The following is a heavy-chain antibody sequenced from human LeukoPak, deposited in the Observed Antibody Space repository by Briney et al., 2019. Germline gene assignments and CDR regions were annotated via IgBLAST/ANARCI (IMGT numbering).Heavy chain of an antibody. CDR2: IYSGGST. D-gene: IGHD6-6*01. Sequence: GGSLRLSCAASGFTVSSNYMSWVRQAPGKGLEWVSVIYSGGSTYYADSVKGRFTISRHNSKNTLYLQMNSLRAEDTAVYYCARGLSIAARPDLGVPNWFDPWGQGTLVTVSS. CDR1: GFTVSSNY. V-gene: IGHV3-53*04. J-gene: IGHJ5*02. CDR3: ARGLSIAARPDLGVPNWFDP.